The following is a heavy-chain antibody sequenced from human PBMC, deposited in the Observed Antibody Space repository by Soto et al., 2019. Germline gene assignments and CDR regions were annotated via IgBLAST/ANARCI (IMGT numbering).Heavy chain of an antibody. CDR2: ISGSGGTT. V-gene: IGHV3-23*01. CDR3: ATTANGWFSDFDI. Sequence: EVQLLESGGGLVQPGGSLRLSCAASGFTFSSYAMSWVRQAPGKGLEWVSAISGSGGTTYYADSVKGRFTFSRDNSKNTLYLQMNSLRAEDTAVYYCATTANGWFSDFDIWGQGTMVTVSS. CDR1: GFTFSSYA. D-gene: IGHD6-19*01. J-gene: IGHJ3*02.